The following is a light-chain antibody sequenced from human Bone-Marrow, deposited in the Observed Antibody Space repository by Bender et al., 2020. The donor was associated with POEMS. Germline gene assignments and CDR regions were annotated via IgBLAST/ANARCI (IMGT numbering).Light chain of an antibody. CDR1: NSNIGTNA. Sequence: QSVLTQPPSASGTPGQRVTISCSGSNSNIGTNAVNWYQQFPGTAPKLLIYSDNQRPAGVPARFYAFKSGTSASLAIGGLQSEDGAGYYCQSFDNSLSGFVGFGGGTRLTVL. J-gene: IGLJ2*01. V-gene: IGLV1-44*01. CDR2: SDN. CDR3: QSFDNSLSGFVG.